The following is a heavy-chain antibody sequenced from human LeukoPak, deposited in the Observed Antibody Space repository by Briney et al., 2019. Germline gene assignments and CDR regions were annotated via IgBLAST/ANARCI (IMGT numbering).Heavy chain of an antibody. CDR2: ISAYNGNT. CDR3: AVRIPAATTLDY. D-gene: IGHD2-2*01. CDR1: GYTFTSYG. Sequence: ASVKVSCKASGYTFTSYGISWVRQAPGQGLEWMGWISAYNGNTNYAQKLQGRVTMTTDTSTSTAHMELRSLRSDDTAVCYCAVRIPAATTLDYWGQGTLVTVSS. J-gene: IGHJ4*02. V-gene: IGHV1-18*01.